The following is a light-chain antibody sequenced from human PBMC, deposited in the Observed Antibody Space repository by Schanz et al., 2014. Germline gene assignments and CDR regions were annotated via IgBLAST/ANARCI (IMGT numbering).Light chain of an antibody. CDR2: GAS. J-gene: IGKJ1*01. CDR3: QHYYNWPRT. V-gene: IGKV3-15*01. Sequence: EIVVTQSPATLALSPGERASLSCRASRSISGNLAWYQQKPGQAPRLLIFGASTRATGIPPRFSGSMSGTEFTLTIDSLQSEDFAVYYCQHYYNWPRTFGQGTKVEIK. CDR1: RSISGN.